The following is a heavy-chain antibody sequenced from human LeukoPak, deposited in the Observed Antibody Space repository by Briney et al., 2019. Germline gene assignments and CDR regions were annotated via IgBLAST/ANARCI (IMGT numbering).Heavy chain of an antibody. J-gene: IGHJ4*02. D-gene: IGHD6-19*01. CDR1: GFTVSSNS. CDR2: ISSGGNT. Sequence: GGSLRLSCKVSGFTVSSNSWSWVRQAPGKGLEWVSFISSGGNTDHSDSVKGRFTISRDNAKNSLYLQMNSLRAEDTAVYYCARSPLGYSSGWYVYWGQGTLVTVSS. CDR3: ARSPLGYSSGWYVY. V-gene: IGHV3-53*01.